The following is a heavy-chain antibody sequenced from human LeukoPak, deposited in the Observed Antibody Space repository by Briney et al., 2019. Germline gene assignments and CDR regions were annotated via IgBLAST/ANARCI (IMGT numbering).Heavy chain of an antibody. V-gene: IGHV5-51*01. CDR2: IYPGDSDT. CDR1: GYSFTSYW. CDR3: ARHLAVDMAAVIGNWFDP. D-gene: IGHD6-13*01. J-gene: IGHJ5*02. Sequence: GESLKISCKGSGYSFTSYWIGWVRQMPGKGLEWMGIIYPGDSDTRYSPSFQGQVTISADKSISTAYLQWSSLKASDTAMYYCARHLAVDMAAVIGNWFDPWGQGTLVTVSS.